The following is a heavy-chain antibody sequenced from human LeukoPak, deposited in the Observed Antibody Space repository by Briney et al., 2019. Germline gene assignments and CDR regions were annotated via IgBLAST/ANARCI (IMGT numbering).Heavy chain of an antibody. CDR1: GGSISSYY. CDR3: ARDQGDRGLFDL. CDR2: IYTSGST. D-gene: IGHD2-15*01. V-gene: IGHV4-4*07. J-gene: IGHJ5*02. Sequence: PSETLSLTCTVSGGSISSYYRSWIRQPAGKGLEWIGRIYTSGSTNYNPSLKSRVTKSVDTSKNQFSLNLSSVTAADTAVYYCARDQGDRGLFDLWGQGTLVTVSS.